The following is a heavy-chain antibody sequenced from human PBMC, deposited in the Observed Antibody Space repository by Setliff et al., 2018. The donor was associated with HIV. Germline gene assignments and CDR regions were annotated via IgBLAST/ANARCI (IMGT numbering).Heavy chain of an antibody. Sequence: GGSLRPSCAVSGFYFGSYAIHWVRLAPGEGPQWVALIPYDGNNQWYADSVKGRFTISRDNSKNTLHLELNNLRPEDTAVYYCARDGGGYNYGSVRYFDYWSQGTLVTVSS. D-gene: IGHD5-18*01. CDR1: GFYFGSYA. CDR3: ARDGGGYNYGSVRYFDY. CDR2: IPYDGNNQ. V-gene: IGHV3-30-3*01. J-gene: IGHJ4*02.